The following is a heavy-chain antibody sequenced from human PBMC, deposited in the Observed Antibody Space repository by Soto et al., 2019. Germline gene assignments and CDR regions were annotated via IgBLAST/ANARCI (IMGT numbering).Heavy chain of an antibody. J-gene: IGHJ4*02. Sequence: QVQLVESGGGVVQPGRSLRLSCAASGFTFSSYGMHWVRQAPGKGLEWVAVIWYDGSNKYYADSVKGRFTISRDNSKNTLYLQMNSLRAADTAVYYCARVGDVDTDFDYWGQGTLVTVSS. CDR2: IWYDGSNK. CDR1: GFTFSSYG. CDR3: ARVGDVDTDFDY. V-gene: IGHV3-33*01. D-gene: IGHD5-18*01.